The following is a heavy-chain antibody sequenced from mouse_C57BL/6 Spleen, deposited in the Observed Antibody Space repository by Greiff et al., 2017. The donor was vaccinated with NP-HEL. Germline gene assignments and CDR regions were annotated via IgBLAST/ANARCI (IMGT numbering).Heavy chain of an antibody. CDR2: INPYNGDT. J-gene: IGHJ4*01. CDR1: GYSFTGYF. V-gene: IGHV1-20*01. CDR3: ARSENYYAMDY. Sequence: VQLQQSGPELVKPGDSVKISCKASGYSFTGYFMNWVMKSHGKSLEWIGRINPYNGDTLYNQKFKGKATLTVDKSSSTAHMELRSLTSEDSAVYYCARSENYYAMDYWGQGTSVTVSS.